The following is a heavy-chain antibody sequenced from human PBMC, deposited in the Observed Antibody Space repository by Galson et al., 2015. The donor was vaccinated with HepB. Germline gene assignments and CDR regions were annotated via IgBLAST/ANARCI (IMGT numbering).Heavy chain of an antibody. J-gene: IGHJ4*02. V-gene: IGHV4-34*01. D-gene: IGHD3-3*01. CDR3: ARGGRRRTIFGVVIGHDLDY. CDR2: IYNSGST. CDR1: GGSFSGYY. Sequence: ETLSLTCTVYGGSFSGYYWSWIRQPPGKGLEWIGYIYNSGSTYYNPSLKSRVTISLDTSKNQFSLRLSSVTAADTAVYYCARGGRRRTIFGVVIGHDLDYWGQGTLVTVSS.